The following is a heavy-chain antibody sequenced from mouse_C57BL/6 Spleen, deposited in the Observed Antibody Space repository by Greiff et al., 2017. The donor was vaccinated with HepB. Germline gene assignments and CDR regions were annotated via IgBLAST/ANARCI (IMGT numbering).Heavy chain of an antibody. CDR1: GYTFTSYW. V-gene: IGHV1-59*01. D-gene: IGHD2-4*01. J-gene: IGHJ4*01. CDR2: IDPSDSYT. CDR3: ARGYEYDVGDAMDD. Sequence: VQLQQPGAELVRPGTSVKLSCKASGYTFTSYWMHWVKQRPGQGLEWIGVIDPSDSYTNYNQKFKGKATLTVDTSSSTAYMQLSSLTSEDSAVYYCARGYEYDVGDAMDDWGQGTAGTVSS.